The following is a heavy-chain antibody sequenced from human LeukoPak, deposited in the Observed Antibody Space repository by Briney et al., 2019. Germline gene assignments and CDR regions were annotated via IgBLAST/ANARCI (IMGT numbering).Heavy chain of an antibody. Sequence: PGGSLRLSCAASGFTFSNYAMNWVRQAPGKGLEWVSYISSSSSTIYYADSVKGRFTISRDNAKNSLYLQMNSLRAEDTAVYYCAGSYCSSTSCHTILDYWGQGTLVTVSS. CDR1: GFTFSNYA. J-gene: IGHJ4*02. CDR2: ISSSSSTI. D-gene: IGHD2-2*02. V-gene: IGHV3-48*01. CDR3: AGSYCSSTSCHTILDY.